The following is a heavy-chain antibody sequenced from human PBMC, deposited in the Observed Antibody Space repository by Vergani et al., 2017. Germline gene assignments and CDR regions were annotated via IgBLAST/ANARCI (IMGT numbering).Heavy chain of an antibody. J-gene: IGHJ6*03. V-gene: IGHV1-69*06. CDR2: IIPIFGTA. CDR1: GYTFTSYG. D-gene: IGHD6-19*01. CDR3: ARDVSSGWYSPRLNYYYMDV. Sequence: QVQLVQSGAEVKKPGASVKVSCKASGYTFTSYGISWVRQAPGQGLEWMGWIIPIFGTANYAQKFQGRVTITADKSTSTAYMELSSLRSEDTAVYYCARDVSSGWYSPRLNYYYMDVWGKGTTVTVSS.